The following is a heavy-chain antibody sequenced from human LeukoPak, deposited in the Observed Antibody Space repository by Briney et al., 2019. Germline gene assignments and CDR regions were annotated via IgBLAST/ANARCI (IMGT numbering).Heavy chain of an antibody. D-gene: IGHD3-16*01. Sequence: GGSLRLSCAATGFTFSRYWMSWVRQAPGKGLEWVANIKQDGSEKYYVDSVKGRFTISRDNAKNSLYLQMNSLRAEDTAVYYCVGHSDYWGQGTLVTVSS. V-gene: IGHV3-7*01. J-gene: IGHJ4*02. CDR3: VGHSDY. CDR1: GFTFSRYW. CDR2: IKQDGSEK.